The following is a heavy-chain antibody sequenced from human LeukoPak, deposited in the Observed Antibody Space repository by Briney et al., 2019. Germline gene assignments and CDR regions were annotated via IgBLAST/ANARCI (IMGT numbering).Heavy chain of an antibody. CDR3: ARESRGAPFDY. D-gene: IGHD1-26*01. J-gene: IGHJ4*02. Sequence: SQTLSLTCTVSGGSISSGSYYWSWIRQPAGKGLEWIGRIYTSRSTNYNPSLKSRVTISVDTSKNQFSMKLSSVTAADTAVYYCARESRGAPFDYWGQGTLVTVSS. CDR2: IYTSRST. V-gene: IGHV4-61*02. CDR1: GGSISSGSYY.